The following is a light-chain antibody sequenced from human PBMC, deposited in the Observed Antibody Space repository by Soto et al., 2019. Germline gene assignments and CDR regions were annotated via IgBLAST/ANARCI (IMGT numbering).Light chain of an antibody. CDR2: AAS. Sequence: EIVLTQSPGTLSLSPGERATLSCRASQSVSSAYFAWYQHKPGQPPTLLIYAASSRVTGIPDRFSGSGSGTDFTLTISSLEPEDFAVYYCQQYSSSSPWTFGQGTKVEIK. CDR1: QSVSSAY. V-gene: IGKV3-20*01. J-gene: IGKJ1*01. CDR3: QQYSSSSPWT.